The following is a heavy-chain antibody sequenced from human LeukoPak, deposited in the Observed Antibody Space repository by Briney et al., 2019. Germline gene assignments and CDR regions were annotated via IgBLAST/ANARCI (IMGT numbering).Heavy chain of an antibody. D-gene: IGHD2-2*01. Sequence: SVKVSCKASGGTFSSYAISWVRQAPGQGLEWMGGIIPIFGSANYAQKFQGRVTITADESTSTAYMELSSLRSEDTAVYYCARAYCSSTSCYHLDYWGQGTLVTVSS. CDR1: GGTFSSYA. J-gene: IGHJ4*02. CDR3: ARAYCSSTSCYHLDY. V-gene: IGHV1-69*01. CDR2: IIPIFGSA.